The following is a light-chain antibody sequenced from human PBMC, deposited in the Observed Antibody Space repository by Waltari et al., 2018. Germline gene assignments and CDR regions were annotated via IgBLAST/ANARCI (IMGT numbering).Light chain of an antibody. CDR2: EAS. J-gene: IGKJ5*01. CDR3: QQYDNLPLT. V-gene: IGKV1-33*01. Sequence: DIQMTQSPSSLSASVGDRVTITRQASRDINIYLNWYQQKPGKAPNLLIYEASKLETGVPSRFSGSGSGTDFTFTISSLQPEDIATYYCQQYDNLPLTFGHRTRLEIK. CDR1: RDINIY.